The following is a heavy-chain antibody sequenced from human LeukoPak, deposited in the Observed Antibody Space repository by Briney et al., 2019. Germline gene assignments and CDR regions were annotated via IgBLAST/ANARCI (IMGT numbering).Heavy chain of an antibody. V-gene: IGHV3-21*01. Sequence: GGSLTLSCAASGFTFSSYSMNWVRQAPGKGLERVSSISSNSSYIYYPNSVKGRFTIFRDNAKNSLYLQMISLRAEDTAVYYCARGDYYYDSSGYYFDYWGQGTLVTVSS. CDR3: ARGDYYYDSSGYYFDY. J-gene: IGHJ4*02. CDR1: GFTFSSYS. D-gene: IGHD3-22*01. CDR2: ISSNSSYI.